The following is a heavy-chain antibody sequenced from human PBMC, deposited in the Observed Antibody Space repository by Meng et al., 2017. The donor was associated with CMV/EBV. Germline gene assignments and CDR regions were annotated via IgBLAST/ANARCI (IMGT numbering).Heavy chain of an antibody. V-gene: IGHV4-38-2*02. Sequence: SETLSLTCTVSGYSISSGYYWGWIRQPPGKGLEWIGSIYHSGSTYYNPSLKSRVTISVDTSKNQFSLKLSSVTAADTAVYYCARDSQTPGIAAVGPVDYYYGMDVWGQGTTVTVSS. CDR2: IYHSGST. D-gene: IGHD6-13*01. J-gene: IGHJ6*02. CDR1: GYSISSGYY. CDR3: ARDSQTPGIAAVGPVDYYYGMDV.